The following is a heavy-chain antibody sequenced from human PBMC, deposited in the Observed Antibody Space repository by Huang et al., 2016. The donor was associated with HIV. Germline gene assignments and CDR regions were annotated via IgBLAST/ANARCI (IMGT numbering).Heavy chain of an antibody. J-gene: IGHJ4*02. CDR1: GFSFSSCA. V-gene: IGHV3-23*01. CDR3: AKDLVTYDSSGSV. Sequence: EVHLLESGGGLVQPGGSLRLSCAASGFSFSSCAMSWVRQAPGRGLEGVSTVSNSASSRHYADSVRGRFTISRDNSKDTLYLQMNSLRAEDTALYYCAKDLVTYDSSGSVWGQGTLVTVSS. D-gene: IGHD3-22*01. CDR2: VSNSASSR.